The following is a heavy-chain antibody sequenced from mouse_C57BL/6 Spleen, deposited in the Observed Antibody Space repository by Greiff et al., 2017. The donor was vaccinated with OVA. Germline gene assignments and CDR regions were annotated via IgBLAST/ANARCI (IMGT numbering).Heavy chain of an antibody. CDR1: GYSITSGYY. CDR3: ARGETVLYFDY. V-gene: IGHV3-6*01. D-gene: IGHD4-1*01. Sequence: EVQLQESGPGLVKPSQSLSLTCSVTGYSITSGYYWNWIRQFPGNKLEWMGYISYDGSNNYNPSLKNRISITRDTSKNQFFLKLNSVTTEDTATYYCARGETVLYFDYWGQGTTLTVSS. CDR2: ISYDGSN. J-gene: IGHJ2*01.